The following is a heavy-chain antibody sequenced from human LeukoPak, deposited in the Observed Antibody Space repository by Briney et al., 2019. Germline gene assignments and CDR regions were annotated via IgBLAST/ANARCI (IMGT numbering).Heavy chain of an antibody. CDR2: IYPGDSDT. J-gene: IGHJ5*02. CDR1: GYSFTGYW. V-gene: IGHV5-51*01. CDR3: ARHGQYCSSTSCRIGGWFDP. D-gene: IGHD2-2*01. Sequence: GESLKISCKGSGYSFTGYWIGWVRQMPGKGLEWMGIIYPGDSDTRYSPSFQGQVTISADKSISTAYLQWSSLKASDTAMYYCARHGQYCSSTSCRIGGWFDPWGQGTLVTVSS.